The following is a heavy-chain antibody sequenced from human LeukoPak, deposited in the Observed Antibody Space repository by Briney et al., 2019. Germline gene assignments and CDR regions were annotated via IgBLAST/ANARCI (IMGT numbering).Heavy chain of an antibody. V-gene: IGHV3-30*02. J-gene: IGHJ4*02. D-gene: IGHD6-19*01. CDR2: IRYDGSNK. CDR3: AKDKSPAHGYSSGWYDY. Sequence: PGGSLRLSCAEPGFTFSSYGMHWVRQAPGKGLEWVAFIRYDGSNKYYTDSVKGRFTISRDNSKNTLYLQMNSLRAEDTAVYYCAKDKSPAHGYSSGWYDYWGQGTLVTVSS. CDR1: GFTFSSYG.